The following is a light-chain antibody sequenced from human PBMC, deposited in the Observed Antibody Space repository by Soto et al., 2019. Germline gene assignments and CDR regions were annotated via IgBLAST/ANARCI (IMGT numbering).Light chain of an antibody. CDR2: DAS. CDR3: QQYGSSAIT. Sequence: EIVLSQSPATLSLSPGERATLSCRASQSVSSYLAWYQQKPGQAPRLLIYDASNRATGIPARFSGTGSGTDFTLTISRLEPEDFAVYHCQQYGSSAITFGQGTRLEIK. CDR1: QSVSSY. J-gene: IGKJ5*01. V-gene: IGKV3-11*01.